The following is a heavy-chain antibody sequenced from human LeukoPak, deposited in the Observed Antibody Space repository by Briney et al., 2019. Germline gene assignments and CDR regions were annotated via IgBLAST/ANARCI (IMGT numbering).Heavy chain of an antibody. V-gene: IGHV3-23*01. CDR2: VSGSGGST. D-gene: IGHD3-22*01. J-gene: IGHJ4*02. Sequence: GGSMRLSCAASGITFSCNAMSWVRQAPGKGLEWVSCVSGSGGSTYYADSVKGRFTISRDNSKSTLFLQMNSLRAEDTAVYYCAKSSYYDSSGYYREYYFDYWGQGTLVTVSS. CDR1: GITFSCNA. CDR3: AKSSYYDSSGYYREYYFDY.